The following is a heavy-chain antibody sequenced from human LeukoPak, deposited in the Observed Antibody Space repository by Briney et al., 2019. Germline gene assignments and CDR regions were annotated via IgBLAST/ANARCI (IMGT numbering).Heavy chain of an antibody. CDR2: IHYTGST. Sequence: SETLSLTCTVSGVSISRYSWSWIRQPPGKGLEWIGYIHYTGSTDYIPSLKSRVTISVDTSESQFSLKLSSVTAADTAVYYCARVGGPGSWYFDLWGRGTLVTVSS. V-gene: IGHV4-59*01. J-gene: IGHJ2*01. D-gene: IGHD3-10*01. CDR1: GVSISRYS. CDR3: ARVGGPGSWYFDL.